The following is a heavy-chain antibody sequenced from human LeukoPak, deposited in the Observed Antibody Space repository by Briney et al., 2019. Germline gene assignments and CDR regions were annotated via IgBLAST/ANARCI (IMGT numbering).Heavy chain of an antibody. V-gene: IGHV3-21*01. J-gene: IGHJ3*02. Sequence: SGGSLRLSCAASGFTFSSYSMNWVRQAPGKGLEWVSSISSSSYIYYADSVKGRFTISRDNAENSLYLQMNSLRAEDTAVYYCARAPDILTGYDDAFDIWGQGTMVTVSS. CDR1: GFTFSSYS. CDR2: ISSSSYI. CDR3: ARAPDILTGYDDAFDI. D-gene: IGHD3-9*01.